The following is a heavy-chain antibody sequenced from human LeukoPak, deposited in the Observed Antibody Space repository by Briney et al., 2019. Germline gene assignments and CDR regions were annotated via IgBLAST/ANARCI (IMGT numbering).Heavy chain of an antibody. V-gene: IGHV1-69*01. J-gene: IGHJ5*02. Sequence: ASVKVSCKASGGTFSSYVMSWVRQAPGQGLEWMGGIIPIFGTANYAQKFQGRVTITADESTSTAYMELSSLRSEDTAVYYCARDGVNCSGGSCYSVGWFDPWGQGTLVTVSS. D-gene: IGHD2-15*01. CDR3: ARDGVNCSGGSCYSVGWFDP. CDR1: GGTFSSYV. CDR2: IIPIFGTA.